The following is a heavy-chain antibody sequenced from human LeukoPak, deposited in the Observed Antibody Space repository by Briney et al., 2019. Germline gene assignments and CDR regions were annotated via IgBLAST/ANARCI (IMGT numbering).Heavy chain of an antibody. CDR2: IKNDGSEK. J-gene: IGHJ4*02. CDR3: ARARDIYSSDWYRSFDC. D-gene: IGHD6-19*01. CDR1: GFTLNTYW. Sequence: PGGSLRHSCAASGFTLNTYWMSSLRQAPGKGLEWVANIKNDGSEKYYVDSVKGRFTISRDNAENSLYLQMSSLRAEDTAVYYCARARDIYSSDWYRSFDCWGQGTLVTVSS. V-gene: IGHV3-7*05.